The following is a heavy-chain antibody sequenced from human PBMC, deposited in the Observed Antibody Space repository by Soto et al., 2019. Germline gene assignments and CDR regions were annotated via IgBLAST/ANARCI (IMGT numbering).Heavy chain of an antibody. Sequence: GGSLRLSCAASGFTFSSYGMHWVRQAPGKGLEWVAVIWYDGSNKYYADSVKGRFTISRDNSKNTLYLQMNSLRAEDTAVYYCARDFGYYYYYMDVWGKGPRSPSP. V-gene: IGHV3-33*01. J-gene: IGHJ6*03. CDR2: IWYDGSNK. D-gene: IGHD3-10*01. CDR1: GFTFSSYG. CDR3: ARDFGYYYYYMDV.